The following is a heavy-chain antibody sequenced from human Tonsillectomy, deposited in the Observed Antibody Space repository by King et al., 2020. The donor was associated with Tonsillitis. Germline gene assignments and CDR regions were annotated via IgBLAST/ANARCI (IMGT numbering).Heavy chain of an antibody. CDR1: GFTFNHDG. Sequence: QLVQSGGGVVQPGRSLRLSCVASGFTFNHDGMHWVRQAPGKGLECVATISHDGTNKYYADSVKGRFTISRDNSKNTLYLQMSGLRAEDTAVYYCANLPVDSFDIWGQGTTVTVSS. CDR3: ANLPVDSFDI. V-gene: IGHV3-33*05. J-gene: IGHJ3*02. CDR2: ISHDGTNK.